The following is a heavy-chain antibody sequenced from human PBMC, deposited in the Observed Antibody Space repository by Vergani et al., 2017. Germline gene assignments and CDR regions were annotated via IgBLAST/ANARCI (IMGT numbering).Heavy chain of an antibody. J-gene: IGHJ6*03. CDR1: GFTFSSYS. V-gene: IGHV3-21*01. CDR3: AREGGLMYSSSFIYYMDV. D-gene: IGHD6-6*01. CDR2: ISSSSSYI. Sequence: EVQLVESGGGLVKPGGSLRLSCAASGFTFSSYSMNWVRQAPGKGLEWVSSISSSSSYIYYADSVKGRFTISRDNGKNSLYLQMNSLRAEDTAVYYCAREGGLMYSSSFIYYMDVWGKGTTVTVSS.